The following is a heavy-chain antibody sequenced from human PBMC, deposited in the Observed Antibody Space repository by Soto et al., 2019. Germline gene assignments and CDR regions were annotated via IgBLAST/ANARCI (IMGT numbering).Heavy chain of an antibody. CDR1: GGTVSSYA. CDR3: AWDSGPPPGPHCYFDL. CDR2: IIPIFGTA. V-gene: IGHV1-69*13. D-gene: IGHD2-15*01. Sequence: SGKVSCKASGGTVSSYAISCMRQAPGQGLEWMGGIIPIFGTANYAQKFQGRATITADESTSTPNMELSSLRSEDTAVYHCAWDSGPPPGPHCYFDLWGRGTLLTVSS. J-gene: IGHJ2*01.